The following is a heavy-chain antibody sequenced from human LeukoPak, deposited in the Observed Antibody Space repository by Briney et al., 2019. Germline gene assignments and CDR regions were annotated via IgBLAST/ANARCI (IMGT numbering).Heavy chain of an antibody. V-gene: IGHV3-20*04. J-gene: IGHJ4*02. D-gene: IGHD2-2*01. CDR1: GFAFDEHG. CDR2: INWSGGST. Sequence: GGSLRLSCTASGFAFDEHGMSWVRQVPGKGLEWVSGINWSGGSTGYADPLRGRFTIARDNAKKSLYLQMDSLRAEDTDLYYCARAPITSPFYFDYWGQGTLVTVSS. CDR3: ARAPITSPFYFDY.